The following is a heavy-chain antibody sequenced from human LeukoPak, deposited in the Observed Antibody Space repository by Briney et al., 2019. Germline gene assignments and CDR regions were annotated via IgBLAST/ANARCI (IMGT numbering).Heavy chain of an antibody. J-gene: IGHJ4*02. CDR2: TSGSGGST. Sequence: GGSLRLSCAASGFTFSSYAMSWVRQAPGKGLEWVSATSGSGGSTYYADSVKGRFTISGDNSKNTLYLQMNSLRAEDTAVYYCAKALPVTYYYDSSGYSVVNYFDYWGQGTLVTVSS. V-gene: IGHV3-23*01. CDR3: AKALPVTYYYDSSGYSVVNYFDY. CDR1: GFTFSSYA. D-gene: IGHD3-22*01.